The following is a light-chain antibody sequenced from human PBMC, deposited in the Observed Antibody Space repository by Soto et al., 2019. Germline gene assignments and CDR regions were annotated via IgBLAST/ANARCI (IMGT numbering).Light chain of an antibody. V-gene: IGKV1-5*01. J-gene: IGKJ4*01. CDR1: QSVSTW. CDR2: DAS. Sequence: DIQMTQSPSTLSASVGDRVTITCRASQSVSTWLARYQQKPGEAPNLLIFDASNLQSGIPSRFSGSGSGTEFTLTISSLQPDDFATYYCQQYNRYPLTFGGGTKVEIK. CDR3: QQYNRYPLT.